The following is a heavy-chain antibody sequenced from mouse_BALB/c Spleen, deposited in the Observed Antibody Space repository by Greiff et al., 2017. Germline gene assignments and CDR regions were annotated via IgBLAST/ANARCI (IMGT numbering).Heavy chain of an antibody. CDR2: SRNKANDYTT. CDR3: ARSPPLRRDFDY. CDR1: GFTFSDFY. V-gene: IGHV7-1*02. Sequence: EVQGVESGGGLVQPGGSLRLSCATSGFTFSDFYMEWVRQPPGKRLEWIAASRNKANDYTTEYSASVKGRFIVSRDTSQSILYLQMNALRAEDTAIYYCARSPPLRRDFDYWGQGTTLTVSS. J-gene: IGHJ2*01. D-gene: IGHD2-12*01.